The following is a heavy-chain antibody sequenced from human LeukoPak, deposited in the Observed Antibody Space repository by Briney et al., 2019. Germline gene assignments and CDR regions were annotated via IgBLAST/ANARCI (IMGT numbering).Heavy chain of an antibody. V-gene: IGHV4-39*01. Sequence: PSETLSLTCTVSGGSISSSSYYWGWMRQPPGKGLEWIGSIYYSGSTYYNPSLKSRVTISVDTSKNQFSLKLSSVTAADTAVYYCARGYTSGWSPALDIWGQGTMVTVSS. CDR2: IYYSGST. D-gene: IGHD6-19*01. CDR1: GGSISSSSYY. CDR3: ARGYTSGWSPALDI. J-gene: IGHJ3*02.